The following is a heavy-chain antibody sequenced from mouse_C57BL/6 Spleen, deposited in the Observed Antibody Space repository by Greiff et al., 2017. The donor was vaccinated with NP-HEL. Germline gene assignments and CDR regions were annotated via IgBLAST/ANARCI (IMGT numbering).Heavy chain of an antibody. D-gene: IGHD1-1*01. CDR3: ARHGSSYGGAMDY. J-gene: IGHJ4*01. Sequence: EVMLVESGGGLVQPGGSLKLSCAASGFTFSDYYMYWVRQTPEKRLEWVAYISNGGGSTYYPDTVKGRFTISRDNAKNTLYLQMSRLKSEDTAMYYCARHGSSYGGAMDYWGQGTSVTVSS. CDR2: ISNGGGST. V-gene: IGHV5-12*01. CDR1: GFTFSDYY.